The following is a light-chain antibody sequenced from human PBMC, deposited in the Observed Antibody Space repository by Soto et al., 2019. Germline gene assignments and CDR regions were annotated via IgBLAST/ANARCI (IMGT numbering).Light chain of an antibody. Sequence: DIVMTQSPDSLAVSLGERATTKCKSSRSLLYSSNTKNYLAWYQHRPGQPPKLLFYWASTRESGVPDRFSGGGSGTDFTLTINSLQAEDVAVYYCQQYYSTPYTFGQGTKLEIK. CDR3: QQYYSTPYT. CDR2: WAS. CDR1: RSLLYSSNTKNY. V-gene: IGKV4-1*01. J-gene: IGKJ2*01.